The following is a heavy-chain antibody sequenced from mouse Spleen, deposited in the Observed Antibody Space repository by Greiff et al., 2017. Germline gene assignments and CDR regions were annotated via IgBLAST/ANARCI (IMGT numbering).Heavy chain of an antibody. CDR3: AREDITTVVAMYFDY. D-gene: IGHD1-1*01. Sequence: EVMLVESGGGLVKPGGSLKLSCAASGFTFSSYAMSWVRQTPEKRLEWVATISSGGSYTYYPDSVKGRFTISRDNAKNTLYLQMSSLRSEDTAMYYCAREDITTVVAMYFDYWGQGTTLTVSS. CDR2: ISSGGSYT. J-gene: IGHJ2*01. V-gene: IGHV5-9-1*01. CDR1: GFTFSSYA.